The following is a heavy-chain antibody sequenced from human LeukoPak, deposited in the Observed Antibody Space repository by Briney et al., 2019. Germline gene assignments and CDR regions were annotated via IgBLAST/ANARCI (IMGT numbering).Heavy chain of an antibody. CDR3: SRGGSWKGWFDP. D-gene: IGHD6-6*01. Sequence: PGRSLRLSCTASGFTFGDYAMSWVRQAPGKGLEWVGFMRSKAYAGKTEYAASVKGRFIISRADSKSIAYLQMNSLKTEDTAVYYCSRGGSWKGWFDPWGPGTLVTVSS. CDR1: GFTFGDYA. J-gene: IGHJ5*02. V-gene: IGHV3-49*04. CDR2: MRSKAYAGKT.